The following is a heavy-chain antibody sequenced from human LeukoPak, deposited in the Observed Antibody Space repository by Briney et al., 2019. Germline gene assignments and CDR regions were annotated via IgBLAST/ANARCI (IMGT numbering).Heavy chain of an antibody. J-gene: IGHJ4*02. CDR2: IEHSGSH. D-gene: IGHD6-6*01. CDR3: ARARNRVAARLDY. Sequence: PSETVSLTCGVYCGSFSGYYWRWIRQPPGKGREWIGEIEHSGSHNYNPSLEGRVTISVDTSKNQFSLKLSSVTAADTAVYYCARARNRVAARLDYWGQGTLVTVSS. CDR1: CGSFSGYY. V-gene: IGHV4-34*01.